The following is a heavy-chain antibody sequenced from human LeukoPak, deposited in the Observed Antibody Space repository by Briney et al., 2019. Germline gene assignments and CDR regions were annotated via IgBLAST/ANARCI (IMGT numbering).Heavy chain of an antibody. CDR1: GYTFTSYG. CDR3: ARMDDVYYFGSRTISPGWFDP. V-gene: IGHV1-18*01. D-gene: IGHD3-10*01. Sequence: ASVKVSCKASGYTFTSYGISWVRQAPGQGLEWMGWISAYNGNTNYAQKLQGRVTMTTDTSTSTAYMELRSLRSDDTAVYYCARMDDVYYFGSRTISPGWFDPWGQGTLVTVSS. CDR2: ISAYNGNT. J-gene: IGHJ5*02.